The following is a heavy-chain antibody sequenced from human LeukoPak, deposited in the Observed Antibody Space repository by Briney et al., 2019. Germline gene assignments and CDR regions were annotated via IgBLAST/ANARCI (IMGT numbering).Heavy chain of an antibody. Sequence: GGSLRLSCAASGFTFSSYEMNWVRQAPGKGLEWVSYISSSGSTIYYADSVKGRFTISRDNAKNSLYLQMNSLRAEDTAVYYCARGPIEYSSSLTFDYWGQGTLVTVSS. J-gene: IGHJ4*02. V-gene: IGHV3-48*03. CDR3: ARGPIEYSSSLTFDY. CDR1: GFTFSSYE. D-gene: IGHD6-6*01. CDR2: ISSSGSTI.